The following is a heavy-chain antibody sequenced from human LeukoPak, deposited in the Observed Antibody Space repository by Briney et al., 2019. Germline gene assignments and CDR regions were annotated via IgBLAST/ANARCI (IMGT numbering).Heavy chain of an antibody. CDR3: ARAPPYYYDSSGFDY. Sequence: SETLSLTCTVSGGSLSSSSYYWGWIGQPPEKGLEWIGSIYYSGSTYYNPSLKSRVTISVDTSKNQFSLKLSSVTAADTAVYYCARAPPYYYDSSGFDYWGQGTLVTVSS. CDR1: GGSLSSSSYY. CDR2: IYYSGST. V-gene: IGHV4-39*01. J-gene: IGHJ4*02. D-gene: IGHD3-22*01.